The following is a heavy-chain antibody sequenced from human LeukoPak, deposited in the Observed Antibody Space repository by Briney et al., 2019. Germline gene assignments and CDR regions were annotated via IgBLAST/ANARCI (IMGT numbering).Heavy chain of an antibody. CDR2: IRYDGSNK. CDR3: ANFPVAGTRRDDY. CDR1: GFTFSSYG. V-gene: IGHV3-30*02. J-gene: IGHJ4*02. Sequence: GGSLRLSCAASGFTFSSYGMHWVRQAPGKGLEWVAFIRYDGSNKYYADSVKGRFTISRDNSKNTLYLQMNSLRAEDTAVYYCANFPVAGTRRDDYWSQGTLVTVSS. D-gene: IGHD6-19*01.